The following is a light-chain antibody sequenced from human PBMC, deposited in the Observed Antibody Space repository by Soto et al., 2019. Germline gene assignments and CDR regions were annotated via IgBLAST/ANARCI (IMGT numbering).Light chain of an antibody. V-gene: IGLV2-8*01. CDR2: EVS. CDR3: SSYAGSNIYYV. Sequence: QSVRTQPPSAYGSPGQSVTISCTGTSSDVGGYNYVSWYQQYPGKAPKLMIYEVSKRPSGVPDRFSGSKSGNTASLTVSGLQAEDEADYYCSSYAGSNIYYVFGTGTKVTVL. J-gene: IGLJ1*01. CDR1: SSDVGGYNY.